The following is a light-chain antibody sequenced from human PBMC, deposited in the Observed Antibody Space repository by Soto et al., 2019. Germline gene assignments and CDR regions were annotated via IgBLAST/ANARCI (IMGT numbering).Light chain of an antibody. CDR3: GTWDVSLSAGV. Sequence: QSVLTQPPSVSAAPGQKVTISCSGSYSNIGNNYLSWYQQLPGTVPKLLIYDDNKRPSGIPDRFSASKSDTSATLDITGLQTGDEPYYYCGTWDVSLSAGVFGGGTKVTVL. V-gene: IGLV1-51*01. CDR1: YSNIGNNY. J-gene: IGLJ3*02. CDR2: DDN.